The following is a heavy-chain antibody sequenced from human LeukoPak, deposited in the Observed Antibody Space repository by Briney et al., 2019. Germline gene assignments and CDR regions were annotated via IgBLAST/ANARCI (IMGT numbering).Heavy chain of an antibody. Sequence: GGSLRLSCAASGFTFSNSRMYWVRQAPGKGLVWVSRIESDGSSPSYADSVKGRFTVSRDNAKSTLHLQMNSLRVEDTAVYYCARDLAYWGQGTLVTVSS. CDR2: IESDGSSP. J-gene: IGHJ4*02. V-gene: IGHV3-74*01. CDR3: ARDLAY. CDR1: GFTFSNSR.